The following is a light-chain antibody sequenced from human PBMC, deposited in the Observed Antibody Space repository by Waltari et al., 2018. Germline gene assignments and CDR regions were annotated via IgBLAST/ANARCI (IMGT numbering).Light chain of an antibody. J-gene: IGKJ1*01. CDR3: QQRINWPRT. CDR2: DAS. CDR1: QSISCS. Sequence: ETVLTQSPGTLALSPGERATLSCRARQSISCSFAWYQHILGQAPRLLFYDASNRATGIPARFSGSGSATDFTLTISSLEPEDFAVYYCQQRINWPRTFGQGTKVEIK. V-gene: IGKV3-11*01.